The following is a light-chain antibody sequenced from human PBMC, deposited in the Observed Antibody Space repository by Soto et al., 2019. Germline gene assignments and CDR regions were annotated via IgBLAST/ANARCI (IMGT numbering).Light chain of an antibody. J-gene: IGLJ1*01. CDR3: CSYAGSYIYV. V-gene: IGLV2-11*01. CDR2: DVT. CDR1: SSDVGGYNY. Sequence: QSALTHPASVSGAPGQSITIACTGTSSDVGGYNYVSWYQQHPDKAPKVMIYDVTKRPSGVPDRFSGSKSGNTASLTISGLQAEDEADYYCCSYAGSYIYVFGTG.